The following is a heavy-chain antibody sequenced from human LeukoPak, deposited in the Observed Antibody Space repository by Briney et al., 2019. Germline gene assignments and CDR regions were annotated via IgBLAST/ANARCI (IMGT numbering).Heavy chain of an antibody. CDR2: ISAYNGNT. CDR3: ARDLYCSSTSCYIAEGDY. CDR1: GYTFTIYG. J-gene: IGHJ4*02. D-gene: IGHD2-2*02. V-gene: IGHV1-18*01. Sequence: ASVKVSFKASGYTFTIYGISWVRQAPGQGLEWMGWISAYNGNTNYAQKLQGRVTMTTDTSTSTAYMELGSLRSDDTAVYYCARDLYCSSTSCYIAEGDYWGQGTLVTVSS.